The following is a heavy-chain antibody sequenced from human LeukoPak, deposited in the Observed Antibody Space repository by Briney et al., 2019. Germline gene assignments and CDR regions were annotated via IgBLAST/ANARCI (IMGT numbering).Heavy chain of an antibody. D-gene: IGHD3-16*01. CDR2: ISYDGGDK. Sequence: PGGSLRLSCAASGFSFNNYAMYWVRQAPGKGLEWVALISYDGGDKYYAESVKGRITISRDNAENTLYLQMNNLRPDDTAFYFCVKEGVEYSYSYGDYWGQGTLVTVSS. CDR1: GFSFNNYA. CDR3: VKEGVEYSYSYGDY. V-gene: IGHV3-30*18. J-gene: IGHJ4*02.